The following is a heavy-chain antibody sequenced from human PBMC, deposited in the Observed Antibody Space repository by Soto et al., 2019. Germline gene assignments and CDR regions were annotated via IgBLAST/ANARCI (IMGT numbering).Heavy chain of an antibody. CDR3: ARDPDFDY. CDR1: GGSISSYY. J-gene: IGHJ4*02. Sequence: ASETLSLTCAVSGGSISSYYWSWIRQPPGKGLEWIGYIYYSGSTNYNPSLKSRVTISVDTSKNQFSLKLSSVTAADTAVYYCARDPDFDYWGQGTLVTVSS. V-gene: IGHV4-59*01. CDR2: IYYSGST.